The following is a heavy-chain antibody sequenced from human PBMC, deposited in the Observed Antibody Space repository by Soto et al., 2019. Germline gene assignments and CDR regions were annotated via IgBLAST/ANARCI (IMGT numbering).Heavy chain of an antibody. CDR1: GGTFSSYA. D-gene: IGHD3-10*01. CDR3: ARAHYYGSGSPHYYDYGMDV. CDR2: IIPIFGTA. Sequence: QVQLVQSGAEVKKPGSSVKVSCKASGGTFSSYAISWVRQAPGQGLEWMGGIIPIFGTANYAQKFQGRVTITADESTSTAYMELSSLRSEDTAVYYCARAHYYGSGSPHYYDYGMDVWGQGTTVTVSS. J-gene: IGHJ6*02. V-gene: IGHV1-69*01.